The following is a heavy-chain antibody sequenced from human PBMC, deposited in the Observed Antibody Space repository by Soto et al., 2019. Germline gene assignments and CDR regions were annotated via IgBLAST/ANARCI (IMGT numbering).Heavy chain of an antibody. CDR3: ASKGEYYYDSSGNEYFQH. J-gene: IGHJ1*01. CDR2: IYYSGST. V-gene: IGHV4-31*03. CDR1: GGSISSGGYY. Sequence: SETLSLTCTVSGGSISSGGYYWSWIRQHPGKGLEWIGYIYYSGSTYYNPSLKSRVTISVDTSKNQFSLKLSSVTATDTAVYYCASKGEYYYDSSGNEYFQHWGQGTLVTVSS. D-gene: IGHD3-22*01.